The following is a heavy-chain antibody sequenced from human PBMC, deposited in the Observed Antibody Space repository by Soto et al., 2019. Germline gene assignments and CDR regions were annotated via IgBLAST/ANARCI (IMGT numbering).Heavy chain of an antibody. J-gene: IGHJ6*02. V-gene: IGHV3-30-3*01. CDR1: GFTFSRYA. D-gene: IGHD3-22*01. Sequence: PGGSLRLSCAASGFTFSRYAMHWVRQAPGKGLEWVAVISYDGSNKYYADSVKGRFTISRDNSKNTLYLQMNGLRAEDTAVYYCARDPYDSSGYYLTGPYGMDVWGQGTTVTVSS. CDR2: ISYDGSNK. CDR3: ARDPYDSSGYYLTGPYGMDV.